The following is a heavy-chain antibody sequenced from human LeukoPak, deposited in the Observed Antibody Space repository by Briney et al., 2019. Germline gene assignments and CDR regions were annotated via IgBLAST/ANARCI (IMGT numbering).Heavy chain of an antibody. CDR2: ISPDGSDK. V-gene: IGHV3-7*01. J-gene: IGHJ5*02. CDR1: GFTFSSYA. D-gene: IGHD3-10*01. CDR3: GRWGVNAGLDR. Sequence: GGSLRLPCAASGFTFSSYAMSWVRQAPGKGLEWVANISPDGSDKYYVDSVRGRFTISRDNAQNSVNLQMNSLRAEDSAVYYCGRWGVNAGLDRWGQGTLVSVSS.